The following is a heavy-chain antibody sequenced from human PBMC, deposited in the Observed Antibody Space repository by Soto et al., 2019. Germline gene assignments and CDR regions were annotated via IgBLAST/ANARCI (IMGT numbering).Heavy chain of an antibody. CDR3: ERGTFGVAPFDY. V-gene: IGHV2-70*01. CDR2: IDWDDDK. CDR1: GFSLSTSGMC. D-gene: IGHD3-3*01. J-gene: IGHJ4*02. Sequence: SGPTLVNPTQTLTLTCTFSGFSLSTSGMCVSWIRQPPGKALEWLALIDWDDDKYYSTSLKTRLTISKDTSKNQVVLTMTNMDPVDTATYYCERGTFGVAPFDYWGQGTLVTVSS.